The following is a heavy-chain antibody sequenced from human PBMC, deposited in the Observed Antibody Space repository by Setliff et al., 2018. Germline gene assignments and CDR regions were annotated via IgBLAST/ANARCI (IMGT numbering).Heavy chain of an antibody. D-gene: IGHD5-18*01. CDR2: IKSKTNGGTT. CDR3: AKRFPDGYSHGRYFDY. Sequence: ALRLSCTASGFTFNNAWMSWVRQAPGKGLEWVGRIKSKTNGGTTDYAAPVKGRFTISRDNSKNTLYLQMSSLRVDDTAVYYCAKRFPDGYSHGRYFDYWGQGTLVTVSS. CDR1: GFTFNNAW. V-gene: IGHV3-15*01. J-gene: IGHJ4*02.